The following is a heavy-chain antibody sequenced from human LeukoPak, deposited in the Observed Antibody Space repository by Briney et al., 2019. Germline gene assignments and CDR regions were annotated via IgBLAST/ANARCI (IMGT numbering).Heavy chain of an antibody. V-gene: IGHV4-59*12. CDR3: ARKTSDYDILTGALDY. Sequence: SETLSLTCTVSGGSISSYYWSWIRQPPGKGLEWIGYIYYSGSTNYNPSLKSRVTISVDKFKNQFSLKLSSVTAADTAVYYCARKTSDYDILTGALDYWGQGTLVTVSS. CDR2: IYYSGST. J-gene: IGHJ4*02. CDR1: GGSISSYY. D-gene: IGHD3-9*01.